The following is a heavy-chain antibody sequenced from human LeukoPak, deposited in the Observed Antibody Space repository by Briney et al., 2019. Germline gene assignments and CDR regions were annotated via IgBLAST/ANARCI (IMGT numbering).Heavy chain of an antibody. CDR3: ARGQAYGDSPSPFDY. CDR2: TYTSGRT. J-gene: IGHJ4*02. CDR1: GGYIDGYY. Sequence: SETLSLTCTVSGGYIDGYYWSWIRQPAGKGLEWIGRTYTSGRTNYNPSLKSRVAMSVDTSNNQFSLKLSSVTAADTAVFYCARGQAYGDSPSPFDYWGQGTLVTVSS. D-gene: IGHD4-17*01. V-gene: IGHV4-4*07.